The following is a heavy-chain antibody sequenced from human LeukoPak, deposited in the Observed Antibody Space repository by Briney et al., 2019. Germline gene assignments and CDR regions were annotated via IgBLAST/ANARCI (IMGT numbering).Heavy chain of an antibody. CDR3: ARVVVVPAADDAFDI. V-gene: IGHV4-31*03. Sequence: PSETLSLTCTVSGGSISSGGYYWSWIRQHPGKGLEWIGYIYYSGSTYYNPSLKSRVTISVDTSKNQFSLKLSSVTAADTAVYYCARVVVVPAADDAFDIWGQGTMVTVSS. D-gene: IGHD2-2*01. J-gene: IGHJ3*02. CDR1: GGSISSGGYY. CDR2: IYYSGST.